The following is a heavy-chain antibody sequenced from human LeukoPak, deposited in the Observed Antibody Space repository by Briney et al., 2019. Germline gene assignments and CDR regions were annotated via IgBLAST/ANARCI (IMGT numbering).Heavy chain of an antibody. V-gene: IGHV3-23*01. CDR1: GFTFSSYG. CDR2: ISGSGGST. J-gene: IGHJ4*02. CDR3: AKVPFSILAVAGPFFDY. Sequence: PGGSLRLSCAASGFTFSSYGMSWVRQAPGKGLEWVSAISGSGGSTYYADSVKGRFTISRDNSKNTLYLQMNSLRAEDTAVYYCAKVPFSILAVAGPFFDYWGQGTLVTVSS. D-gene: IGHD6-19*01.